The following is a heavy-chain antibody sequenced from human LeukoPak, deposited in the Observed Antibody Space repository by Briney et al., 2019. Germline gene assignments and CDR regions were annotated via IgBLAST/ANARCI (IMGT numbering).Heavy chain of an antibody. J-gene: IGHJ6*04. V-gene: IGHV1-24*01. CDR3: ATAASYGDFPRNYYYGMDV. CDR2: FYPEDGET. D-gene: IGHD5-18*01. CDR1: GYTLTELS. Sequence: ASVKVSCKVSGYTLTELSMHWVRQAPGKGLEWMGGFYPEDGETIYAQKFQGRVTMTEDTTTDTAYMELSSLRSEDTAVYYCATAASYGDFPRNYYYGMDVWGKGTTVTVSS.